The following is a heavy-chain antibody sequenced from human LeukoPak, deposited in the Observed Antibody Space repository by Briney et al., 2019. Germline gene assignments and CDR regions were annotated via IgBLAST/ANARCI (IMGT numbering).Heavy chain of an antibody. CDR3: AREWPRADYIFDY. V-gene: IGHV3-48*01. Sequence: GGSLRLSCAASGFTFSSYSMNWVRQAPGRGLEWISYISSSGTIYYVDSVKGRFTISRDNAKNSLYLQMNSLRAEDTAVYYCAREWPRADYIFDYWGQGTLVTVSS. CDR1: GFTFSSYS. CDR2: ISSSGTI. D-gene: IGHD4-11*01. J-gene: IGHJ4*02.